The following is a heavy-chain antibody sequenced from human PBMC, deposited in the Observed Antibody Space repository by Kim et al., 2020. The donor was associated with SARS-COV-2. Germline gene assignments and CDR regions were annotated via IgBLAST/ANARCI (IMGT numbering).Heavy chain of an antibody. CDR2: INPSGGST. D-gene: IGHD3-22*01. CDR1: GYTFTSYY. CDR3: ARDRDTMIVVVITGGASAFDI. V-gene: IGHV1-46*01. Sequence: ASVKVSCKASGYTFTSYYMHWVRQAPGQGLEWMGIINPSGGSTSYAQKFQGRVTMTRDTSTSTVYMELSSLRSEDTAVYYCARDRDTMIVVVITGGASAFDIWGQGTMVTVSS. J-gene: IGHJ3*02.